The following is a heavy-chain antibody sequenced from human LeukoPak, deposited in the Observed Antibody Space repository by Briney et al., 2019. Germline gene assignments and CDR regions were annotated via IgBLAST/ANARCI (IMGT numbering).Heavy chain of an antibody. CDR1: GYIFTDHY. Sequence: ASVKVSCKTSGYIFTDHYMHWARQVPGQGLEWMGWIHPQSGGTNLPQKFQGRVTMTRDTSITTAYMELSSLRSDDTAVYYCARDSDAVAGFGAFDIWGQGTMVTVSS. CDR2: IHPQSGGT. D-gene: IGHD6-19*01. V-gene: IGHV1-2*02. J-gene: IGHJ3*02. CDR3: ARDSDAVAGFGAFDI.